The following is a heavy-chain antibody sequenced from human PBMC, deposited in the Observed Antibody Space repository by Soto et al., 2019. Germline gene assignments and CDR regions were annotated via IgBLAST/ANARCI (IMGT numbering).Heavy chain of an antibody. CDR2: IYHSGTP. Sequence: PPETLSLTCTVSGGSIRTPDWWSWVRQTPEKGLEWIGEIYHSGTPNYNPSLKSRISMSVDKSNNQFSLKMYSVTAAHTAVYYCTRVTCVRGSGGAYVGRWFKPWGQGTMVTVCS. D-gene: IGHD5-12*01. V-gene: IGHV4-4*03. CDR3: TRVTCVRGSGGAYVGRWFKP. J-gene: IGHJ5*02. CDR1: GGSIRTPDW.